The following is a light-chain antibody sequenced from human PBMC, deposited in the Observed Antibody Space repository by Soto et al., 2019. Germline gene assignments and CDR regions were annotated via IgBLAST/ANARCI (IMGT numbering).Light chain of an antibody. Sequence: EVVMTQSPATLSVSPGETATLSCRASQNIVNYLAWHQQRPGQAPRLLIYDTSIRATGVPDRFSGSGSGTDFTLTISRLEPEDFAVYYCQQLGTFGQGTKVDIK. J-gene: IGKJ1*01. CDR3: QQLGT. CDR2: DTS. CDR1: QNIVNY. V-gene: IGKV3D-20*02.